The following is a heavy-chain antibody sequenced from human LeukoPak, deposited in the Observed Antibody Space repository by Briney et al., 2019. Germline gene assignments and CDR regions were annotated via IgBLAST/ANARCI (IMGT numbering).Heavy chain of an antibody. CDR1: GFTLSSYW. CDR3: ARGSSFLDMVRGVIIGIYYMDV. D-gene: IGHD3-10*01. Sequence: GGSLRLSCAASGFTLSSYWMSWVRQATGKGLEWVAYINQDGSEKYYVDSVKGRFTISRDNAKNSLYLQMNSLRAEDTAVYYCARGSSFLDMVRGVIIGIYYMDVWGKGTTVTISS. CDR2: INQDGSEK. J-gene: IGHJ6*03. V-gene: IGHV3-7*01.